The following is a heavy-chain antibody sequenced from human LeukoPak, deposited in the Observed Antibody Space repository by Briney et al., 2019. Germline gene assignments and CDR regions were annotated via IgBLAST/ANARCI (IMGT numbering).Heavy chain of an antibody. J-gene: IGHJ4*02. CDR2: FDPEDGET. Sequence: ASVKVSCKVSGYTLTELSMHWVRQAPGKGLEWMGGFDPEDGETIYAQKFQGRVTMTEDTSTDTAYMELSSLRSEDTAVYYCATGTKGDFWSGYGGYYFDYWGQGTLVTVSS. CDR3: ATGTKGDFWSGYGGYYFDY. CDR1: GYTLTELS. V-gene: IGHV1-24*01. D-gene: IGHD3-3*01.